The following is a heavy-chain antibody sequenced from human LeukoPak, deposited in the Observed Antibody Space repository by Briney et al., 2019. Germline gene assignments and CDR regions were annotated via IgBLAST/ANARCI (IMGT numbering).Heavy chain of an antibody. D-gene: IGHD3-16*01. CDR2: ISSSSSYI. CDR1: GFTFRSYS. Sequence: GGSLRLSCAASGFTFRSYSMNWVRHAPGKGLEWVSSISSSSSYIYYADSVKGRFTSSRDNAKNSLYLQMNSLRAEDTAVYYCARRLPRFGEPPSNSDWGQGTLVTVSS. V-gene: IGHV3-21*01. CDR3: ARRLPRFGEPPSNSD. J-gene: IGHJ4*02.